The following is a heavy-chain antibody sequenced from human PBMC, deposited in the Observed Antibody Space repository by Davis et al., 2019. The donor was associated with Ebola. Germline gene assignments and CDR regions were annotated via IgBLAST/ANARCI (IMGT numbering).Heavy chain of an antibody. CDR3: ARVVGFRGYYYYYGMDV. CDR2: LRSSTSYI. V-gene: IGHV3-21*06. J-gene: IGHJ6*02. Sequence: GESLKISCAASGFTFTTYTMNWVRQPPGKGLEWVSSLRSSTSYIYYADSVKGRFTISRDNAKNSLYLQMNSLRAEDTAVYYCARVVGFRGYYYYYGMDVWGQGTTVTVSS. D-gene: IGHD3-10*01. CDR1: GFTFTTYT.